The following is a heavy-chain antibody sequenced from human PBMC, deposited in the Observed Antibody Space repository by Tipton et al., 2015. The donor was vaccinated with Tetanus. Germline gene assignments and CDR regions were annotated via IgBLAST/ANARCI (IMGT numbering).Heavy chain of an antibody. J-gene: IGHJ2*01. D-gene: IGHD3-3*01. Sequence: TLSLTCTVSGGSLRSGDHYWSWIRQPPGKGLEWLAYISASVSTNSNYSLKSRITILRDTSKNQFSLKLSSVTAADTAVYYCARDPAVLRFLEWLPDWYFALWGRGTLVTVSS. V-gene: IGHV4-61*08. CDR2: ISASVST. CDR1: GGSLRSGDHY. CDR3: ARDPAVLRFLEWLPDWYFAL.